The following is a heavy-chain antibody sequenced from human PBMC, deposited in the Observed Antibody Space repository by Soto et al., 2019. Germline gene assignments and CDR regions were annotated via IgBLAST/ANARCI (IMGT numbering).Heavy chain of an antibody. V-gene: IGHV3-7*01. CDR2: IDEDGSEK. CDR1: GFTFSSYW. CDR3: ASLGYSSGWYHTEYFQH. J-gene: IGHJ1*01. Sequence: GGSLRLSCAASGFTFSSYWMSWVRQAPGKGLEWVANIDEDGSEKYYVDSVKGRFTVSRDNAKNSLYVQMNSLRAEDTAVYYCASLGYSSGWYHTEYFQHWGQGTLVTVSS. D-gene: IGHD6-19*01.